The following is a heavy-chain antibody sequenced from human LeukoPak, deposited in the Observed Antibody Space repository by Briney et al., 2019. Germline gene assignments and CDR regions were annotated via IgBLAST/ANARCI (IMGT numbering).Heavy chain of an antibody. V-gene: IGHV3-7*01. CDR2: IKQDGSEK. CDR1: EFTFSNYW. CDR3: ARDLLTDFWSGSYYGMDV. Sequence: PGGSLRLSCAASEFTFSNYWMSWVRQAPGKGLEWVANIKQDGSEKNYVDSVKGRFTISRDNAKNSLFLQMNSLRDEDTAVYYCARDLLTDFWSGSYYGMDVWGQGTTVTVSS. J-gene: IGHJ6*02. D-gene: IGHD3-3*01.